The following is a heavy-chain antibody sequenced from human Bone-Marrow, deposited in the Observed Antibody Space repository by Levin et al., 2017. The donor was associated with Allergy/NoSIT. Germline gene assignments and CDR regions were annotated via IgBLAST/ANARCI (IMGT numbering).Heavy chain of an antibody. CDR3: SGPSKRESSH. CDR2: ISDDGDHE. D-gene: IGHD6-13*01. V-gene: IGHV3-30*04. CDR1: GFSFSTFA. Sequence: AGGSLRLSCAASGFSFSTFAMHWVRQAPGKGLEWVAAISDDGDHEHYSDSVKGRFTISRDNSKNTLYLQMNSLRPDDTALYYCSGPSKRESSHWGQGTLVTVS. J-gene: IGHJ1*01.